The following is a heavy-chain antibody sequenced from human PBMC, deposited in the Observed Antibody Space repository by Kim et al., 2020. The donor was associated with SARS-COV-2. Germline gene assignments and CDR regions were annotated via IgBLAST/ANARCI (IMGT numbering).Heavy chain of an antibody. D-gene: IGHD3-22*01. CDR1: GYTFTSYY. Sequence: ASVKVSCKASGYTFTSYYMHWVRQAPGQGLEWMGIINPSGGSTSYAQKFQGRVTMTRDTSTSTVYMELSSLRSEDTAVYYCARAAFGYYYGSSGSYYFDYWGQGTLVTVSS. CDR2: INPSGGST. V-gene: IGHV1-46*01. CDR3: ARAAFGYYYGSSGSYYFDY. J-gene: IGHJ4*02.